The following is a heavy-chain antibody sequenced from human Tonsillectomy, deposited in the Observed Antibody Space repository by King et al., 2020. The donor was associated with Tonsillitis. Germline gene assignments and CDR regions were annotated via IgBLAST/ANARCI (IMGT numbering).Heavy chain of an antibody. V-gene: IGHV4-30-4*01. J-gene: IGHJ4*02. CDR1: GGSISSGDYY. CDR2: IYYSGST. CDR3: ASLSITMIRGVTDY. D-gene: IGHD3-10*01. Sequence: VQLQESGPGLVKPSQTLSLTCTVSGGSISSGDYYWTWIRQPPGKGLGWIGYIYYSGSTYYNPPLKSRVTISMDTSKNQFSLKLSSVTAADTAVYYCASLSITMIRGVTDYWGQGTLVTVSS.